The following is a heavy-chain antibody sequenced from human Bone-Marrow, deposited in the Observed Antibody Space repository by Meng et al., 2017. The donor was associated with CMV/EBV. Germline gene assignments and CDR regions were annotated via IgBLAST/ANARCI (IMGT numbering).Heavy chain of an antibody. CDR3: AKDRGGYCSSTSCYWYFDY. D-gene: IGHD2-2*01. V-gene: IGHV3-23*01. CDR1: GFTGSSNE. J-gene: IGHJ4*02. Sequence: GESLKISCAASGFTGSSNEMSWVRQAPGKGLEWVSAISGSGGSTYYADSVKGRFTISRDNSKNTLYLQMNSLRAEDTAVYYCAKDRGGYCSSTSCYWYFDYWAQGTLATVSS. CDR2: ISGSGGST.